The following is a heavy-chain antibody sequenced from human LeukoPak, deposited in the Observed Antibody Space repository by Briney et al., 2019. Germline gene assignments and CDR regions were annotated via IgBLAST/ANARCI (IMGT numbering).Heavy chain of an antibody. Sequence: GGSLRLSCAVSGFTFSSYAMHWVRQAPGKGLEWVAFIRYDGSNKYYADSVKGRFTISRDNSKNTVYLQMNSLRAEDTAVYYCAKHGLPLVVISAPLDYWGQGTLVTVAS. CDR2: IRYDGSNK. CDR1: GFTFSSYA. CDR3: AKHGLPLVVISAPLDY. J-gene: IGHJ4*02. D-gene: IGHD2-15*01. V-gene: IGHV3-30*02.